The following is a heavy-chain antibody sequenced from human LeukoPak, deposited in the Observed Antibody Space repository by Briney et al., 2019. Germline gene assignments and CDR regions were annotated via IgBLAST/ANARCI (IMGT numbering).Heavy chain of an antibody. Sequence: TSETLSLTCAVYGGSFSGYYWSWIRQSPGKGLEWIGYIYYTETSYNPSLKSRVTISADTSKNQFSLKLYSVTAADTAVYYCATRKLGNDYWGQGTLVTVSS. CDR3: ATRKLGNDY. D-gene: IGHD7-27*01. CDR1: GGSFSGYY. V-gene: IGHV4-59*01. J-gene: IGHJ4*02. CDR2: IYYTET.